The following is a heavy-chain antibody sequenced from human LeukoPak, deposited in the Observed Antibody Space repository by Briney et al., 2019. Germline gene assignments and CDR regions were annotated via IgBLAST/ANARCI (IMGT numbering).Heavy chain of an antibody. CDR1: GYTFTGDY. Sequence: ASVKVSCKASGYTFTGDYMHWVRQAPGQGLEWMGRINPNSGGTNYAQKFQGRVTITRDTSISTAYMELSKLRSDDTAVYYCARGVEVPDFDYWGQGTLVTVSS. J-gene: IGHJ4*02. D-gene: IGHD2-15*01. CDR3: ARGVEVPDFDY. V-gene: IGHV1-2*06. CDR2: INPNSGGT.